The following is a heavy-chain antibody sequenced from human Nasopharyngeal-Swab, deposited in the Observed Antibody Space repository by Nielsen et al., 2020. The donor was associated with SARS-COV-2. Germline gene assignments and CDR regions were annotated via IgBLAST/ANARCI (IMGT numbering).Heavy chain of an antibody. CDR3: ARLLGYCSSTSCYDYYYYYMDV. D-gene: IGHD2-2*01. J-gene: IGHJ6*03. Sequence: SGPTLVKPTETLTLTCTVSGFSLSNARMGVSWIRQPPGKALEWLAHIFSNDERSYSTSLKSRLTISKDTSKSQVVLTMTNMDPVDTATYYCARLLGYCSSTSCYDYYYYYMDVWGKGTTVTVSS. CDR2: IFSNDER. V-gene: IGHV2-26*01. CDR1: GFSLSNARMG.